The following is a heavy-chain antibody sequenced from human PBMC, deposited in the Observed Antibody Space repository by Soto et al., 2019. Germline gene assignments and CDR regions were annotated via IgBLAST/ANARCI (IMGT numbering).Heavy chain of an antibody. J-gene: IGHJ6*03. CDR1: GGSISSSSYY. CDR2: IYYSGST. D-gene: IGHD2-15*01. V-gene: IGHV4-39*01. CDR3: VRQWGYCSGGSCSPYMDV. Sequence: NPSETLSLTCTVSGGSISSSSYYWGWIRQPPGKGLEWIGSIYYSGSTYYNPSLKSRVTISVDTSKNQFSLKLSSVTAADTAVYYCVRQWGYCSGGSCSPYMDVWGKGTTVTVSS.